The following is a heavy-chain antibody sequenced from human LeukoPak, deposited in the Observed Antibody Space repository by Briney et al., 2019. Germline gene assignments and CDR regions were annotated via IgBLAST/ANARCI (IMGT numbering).Heavy chain of an antibody. V-gene: IGHV1-69*05. CDR2: IIPILGTA. CDR3: ASLHTTVNKGWFDP. D-gene: IGHD4-17*01. J-gene: IGHJ5*02. Sequence: SVKDSCKASGYTSSSYGCSWVRQATGQGLEWMGRIIPILGTANYAQKFQSRVTITTDESTSTAYMELSSLRSKDAAVYYCASLHTTVNKGWFDPWGQGTLVTASS. CDR1: GYTSSSYG.